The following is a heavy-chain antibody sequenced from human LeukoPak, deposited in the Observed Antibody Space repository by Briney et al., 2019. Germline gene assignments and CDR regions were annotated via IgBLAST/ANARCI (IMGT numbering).Heavy chain of an antibody. V-gene: IGHV3-49*04. D-gene: IGHD3-22*01. J-gene: IGHJ4*02. Sequence: GGSLRLSCAASGFTFSSYAMSWVRQAPGKGLEGVGFIRSKAYGGTTEYAASVKGRFTISRDDSKSIAYLQMNSLKTEDTAVYYCTRDRGYYFDYWGQGTLVTVSS. CDR3: TRDRGYYFDY. CDR1: GFTFSSYA. CDR2: IRSKAYGGTT.